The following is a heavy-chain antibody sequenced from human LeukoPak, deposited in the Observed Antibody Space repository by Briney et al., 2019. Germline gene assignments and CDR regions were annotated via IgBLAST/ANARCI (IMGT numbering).Heavy chain of an antibody. V-gene: IGHV3-23*01. D-gene: IGHD5-24*01. Sequence: GGSLRLSCAASGFTFSSYAMSWVRQAPGKGLEWVSAISGSGGSTYYADSVKGRFTISRDNSKNSLYLQMNSLRAEDTAVYYCARVTEMATIDYWGQGTLVTVSS. J-gene: IGHJ4*02. CDR1: GFTFSSYA. CDR2: ISGSGGST. CDR3: ARVTEMATIDY.